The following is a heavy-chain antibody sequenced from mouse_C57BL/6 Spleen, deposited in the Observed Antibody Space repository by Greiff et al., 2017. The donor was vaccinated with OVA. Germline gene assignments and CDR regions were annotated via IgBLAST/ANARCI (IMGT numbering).Heavy chain of an antibody. CDR2: IYPRSGNT. D-gene: IGHD1-1*01. V-gene: IGHV1-81*01. J-gene: IGHJ4*01. CDR3: ARFYYGSSPPMDY. Sequence: VQLQESGAELARPGASVKLSCKASGYTFTSYGISWVKQRTGQGLEWIGEIYPRSGNTYYNEKFKGKATLTADKSSSTAYMELRSLTSEDSAVYFCARFYYGSSPPMDYWGQGTSVTVSS. CDR1: GYTFTSYG.